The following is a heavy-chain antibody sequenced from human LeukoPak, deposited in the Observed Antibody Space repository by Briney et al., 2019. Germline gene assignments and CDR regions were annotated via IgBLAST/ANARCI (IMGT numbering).Heavy chain of an antibody. J-gene: IGHJ5*02. D-gene: IGHD3-9*01. CDR2: IYSGGST. CDR3: AKDRYYDILTGYSSTNWFDP. V-gene: IGHV3-53*04. CDR1: GFTVSSNY. Sequence: GGSLRLSCAASGFTVSSNYMSWVRQAPGKGLEWVSVIYSGGSTYYADSVKGRFTISRHNSKNTLYLQMNSLRAEDTALYYCAKDRYYDILTGYSSTNWFDPWGQGTLVTVSS.